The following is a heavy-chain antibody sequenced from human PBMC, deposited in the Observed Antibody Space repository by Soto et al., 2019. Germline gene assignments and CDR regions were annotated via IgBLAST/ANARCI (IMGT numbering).Heavy chain of an antibody. Sequence: ASVKVSCKASGGTFISYVISWVRQAPGQGLEWMGGIIPIFGTANYAQKFQGRVTITADKSTSTAYMALSSLRSEDTAVYYCARDSPHCSNGVCFRDLGGQGTTVTV. V-gene: IGHV1-69*06. CDR2: IIPIFGTA. CDR1: GGTFISYV. CDR3: ARDSPHCSNGVCFRDL. J-gene: IGHJ6*01. D-gene: IGHD2-8*01.